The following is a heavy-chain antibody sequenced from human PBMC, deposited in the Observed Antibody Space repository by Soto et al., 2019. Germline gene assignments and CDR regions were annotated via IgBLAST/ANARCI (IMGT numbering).Heavy chain of an antibody. D-gene: IGHD3-22*01. V-gene: IGHV1-69*13. Sequence: SVKVSCKASGGTFSSYAISWVRHAPGQGLEWMGGIIPIFGTANYAQKFQGRVTITADESRSTAYMELSSLRSEEKAVYYCARGYYYDSSGYPTFDYWGQGTLVTVSS. J-gene: IGHJ4*02. CDR2: IIPIFGTA. CDR1: GGTFSSYA. CDR3: ARGYYYDSSGYPTFDY.